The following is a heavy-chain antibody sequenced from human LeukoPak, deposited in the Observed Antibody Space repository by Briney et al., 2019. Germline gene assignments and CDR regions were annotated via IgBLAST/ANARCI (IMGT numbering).Heavy chain of an antibody. Sequence: PSETLSLTCTVPGGSISSYYWSWIRQPPGKGLEWIGYIYYSGSTNYNPSLKSRVTISVDTSKNQFSLKLSSVTAADTAVYYCARGGYFDWLLPFDYWGQGTLVTVSS. V-gene: IGHV4-59*01. CDR3: ARGGYFDWLLPFDY. D-gene: IGHD3-9*01. J-gene: IGHJ4*02. CDR1: GGSISSYY. CDR2: IYYSGST.